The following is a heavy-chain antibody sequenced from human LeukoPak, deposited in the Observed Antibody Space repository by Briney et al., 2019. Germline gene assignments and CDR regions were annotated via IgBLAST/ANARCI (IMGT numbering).Heavy chain of an antibody. CDR3: ARDSNTDSSGYYFDY. V-gene: IGHV3-23*01. CDR2: ISGSGGST. D-gene: IGHD3-22*01. J-gene: IGHJ4*02. CDR1: GFTFISYG. Sequence: GGSLRLSCAASGFTFISYGMGWVRQAPGKGLEWVSAISGSGGSTYYADSVKGRFTISRDNSKNTLYLQMNSLRAEDTAVYYCARDSNTDSSGYYFDYWGQGTLVTVSS.